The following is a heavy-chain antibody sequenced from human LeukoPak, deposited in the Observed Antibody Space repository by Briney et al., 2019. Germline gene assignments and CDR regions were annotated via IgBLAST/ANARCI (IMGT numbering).Heavy chain of an antibody. Sequence: PSETLSLTCTVSGGSISSYYWSWIRQPPGKGLEWIGYIYYSGSTNYNPSLKSRVTISVDTSKNQFSLKLSSVTAADTAVYYCARGLTGTQLDFFDYWGQGTLVTVSS. J-gene: IGHJ4*02. CDR1: GGSISSYY. V-gene: IGHV4-59*01. CDR3: ARGLTGTQLDFFDY. D-gene: IGHD1-20*01. CDR2: IYYSGST.